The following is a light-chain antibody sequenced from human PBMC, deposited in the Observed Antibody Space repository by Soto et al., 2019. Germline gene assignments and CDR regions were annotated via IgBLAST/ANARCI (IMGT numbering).Light chain of an antibody. Sequence: EIVLTQSPGTLSLSPGERATLSCRASQSISSSYLAWYQQKPGQAPRLLVYGASSRATGNPDRFSGSVSGTDLPLTISILEPEDFAVYYCQQYGSSRFTFGPGTKVDIK. CDR3: QQYGSSRFT. J-gene: IGKJ3*01. CDR2: GAS. CDR1: QSISSSY. V-gene: IGKV3-20*01.